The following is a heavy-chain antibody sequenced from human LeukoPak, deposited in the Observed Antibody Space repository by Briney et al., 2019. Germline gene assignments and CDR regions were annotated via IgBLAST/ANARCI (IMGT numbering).Heavy chain of an antibody. CDR2: ISYDGSNK. D-gene: IGHD3-16*01. CDR3: ARDGVPGGRDV. Sequence: PGGSLRLSCAASGFTFSSYAMHWVRQAPGKGLEWVAVISYDGSNKYYADSVKGRFTISRDNSKNTLYLQMNSLRAEDTAVYYCARDGVPGGRDVWGQGTTVTVS. V-gene: IGHV3-30*04. CDR1: GFTFSSYA. J-gene: IGHJ6*02.